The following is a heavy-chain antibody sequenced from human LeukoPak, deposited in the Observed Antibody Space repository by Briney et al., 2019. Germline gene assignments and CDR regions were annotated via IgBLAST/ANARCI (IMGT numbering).Heavy chain of an antibody. CDR2: VNPSGGST. J-gene: IGHJ4*02. CDR1: GYTFTTYY. Sequence: ASVKVSCKASGYTFTTYYLRWVRQAPGQGLEWVGIVNPSGGSTNYAQKFQGRVTMTRDTSTSTVYMELSSLRSEDTAIYYCARVARGQLVQFDYWGQGTLVTVSS. CDR3: ARVARGQLVQFDY. V-gene: IGHV1-46*01. D-gene: IGHD6-6*01.